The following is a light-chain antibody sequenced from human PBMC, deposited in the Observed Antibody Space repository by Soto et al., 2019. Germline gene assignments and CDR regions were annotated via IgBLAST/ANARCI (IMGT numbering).Light chain of an antibody. V-gene: IGLV1-44*01. CDR2: SND. CDR1: SSNIGRYT. J-gene: IGLJ2*01. Sequence: QSVLTQPPSASGTPGQRVTISCSGGSSNIGRYTVNWYQHLPGTAPKLLFYSNDQRPSGVPDRFSGSKSGTSASLDISGLQSEDEAVYYCAAGDDSLTGVIFGEGTKLTVL. CDR3: AAGDDSLTGVI.